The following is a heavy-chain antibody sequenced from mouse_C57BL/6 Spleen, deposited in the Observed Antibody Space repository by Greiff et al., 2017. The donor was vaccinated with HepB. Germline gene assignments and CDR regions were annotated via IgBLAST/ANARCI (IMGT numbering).Heavy chain of an antibody. V-gene: IGHV1-61*01. D-gene: IGHD4-1*01. J-gene: IGHJ3*01. CDR1: GYTFTSYW. Sequence: QVQLQQPGAELVRPGSSVKLSCKASGYTFTSYWMDWVKQRPGQGLERIGNIYPSDSETHYKQKFKDKATLTVDKSSSTAYMQRSSLTSEDSAVYSCARPLGRTGFAYWDQGTLATDAA. CDR2: IYPSDSET. CDR3: ARPLGRTGFAY.